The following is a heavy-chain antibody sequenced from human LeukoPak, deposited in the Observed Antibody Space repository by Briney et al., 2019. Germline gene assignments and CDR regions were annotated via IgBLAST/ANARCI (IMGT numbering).Heavy chain of an antibody. CDR2: ISSSSSYI. Sequence: PGGSLRLSCAASGFTFSSFAMSWVRQVPGKGLEWVSSISSSSSYIYYADSVKGRFTISRDNAKNSLYLQMNSLRAEDTAVYYCARGPSVLRFLEWLTADAFDIWGQGTMVTVSS. J-gene: IGHJ3*02. D-gene: IGHD3-3*01. CDR1: GFTFSSFA. V-gene: IGHV3-21*01. CDR3: ARGPSVLRFLEWLTADAFDI.